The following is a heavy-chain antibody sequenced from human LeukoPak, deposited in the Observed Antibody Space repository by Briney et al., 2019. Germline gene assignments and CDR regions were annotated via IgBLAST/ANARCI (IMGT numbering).Heavy chain of an antibody. Sequence: GGSLRLSCAVSGFTFSDHYIDWVRQAPGKGLEWIGRSRNEGHSYSTDFAASVRGRASLSRDHPRNSLYLQINSLRTDDTAVYYCVALLRGIGYWGQGTLVTVSS. D-gene: IGHD3-10*01. CDR3: VALLRGIGY. CDR1: GFTFSDHY. J-gene: IGHJ4*02. V-gene: IGHV3-72*01. CDR2: SRNEGHSYST.